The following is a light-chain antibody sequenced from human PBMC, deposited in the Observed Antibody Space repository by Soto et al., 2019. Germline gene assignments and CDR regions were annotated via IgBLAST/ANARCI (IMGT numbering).Light chain of an antibody. V-gene: IGKV1-8*01. CDR1: QGIRSY. CDR3: QQYYSYPRT. J-gene: IGKJ1*01. Sequence: AIRMTQSPSSFSASTGDRVTITCRASQGIRSYLAWYQQKPGKAPKLLIYAASTLQSGVPSRFSGNGSGTDFTLTISCLQSEDFATYYCQQYYSYPRTFGQGTKVEIK. CDR2: AAS.